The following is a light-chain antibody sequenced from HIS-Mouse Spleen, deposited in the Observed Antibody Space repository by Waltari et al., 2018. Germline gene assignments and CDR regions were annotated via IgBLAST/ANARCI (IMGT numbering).Light chain of an antibody. CDR3: CSYAGSSTWV. CDR1: SRDVGSYNL. J-gene: IGLJ3*02. Sequence: QSALTQPASVSGSPGQSITLSCTGTSRDVGSYNLVSCYQQHPGKAPKLMIYEGSKRPSGVSNRFSGSKSGNTASLTISGLQAEDEADYYCCSYAGSSTWVFGGGTKLTVL. CDR2: EGS. V-gene: IGLV2-23*01.